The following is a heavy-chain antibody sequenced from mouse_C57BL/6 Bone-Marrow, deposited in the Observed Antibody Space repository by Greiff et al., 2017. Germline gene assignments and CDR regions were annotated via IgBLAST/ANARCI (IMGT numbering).Heavy chain of an antibody. CDR3: STKGGLRRGDYFDY. V-gene: IGHV2-2*01. D-gene: IGHD2-4*01. CDR1: GFSLTSYG. J-gene: IGHJ2*01. Sequence: QVQLQQSGPGLVQPSQSLSITCTVSGFSLTSYGVHWVRQSPGKGLEWRGVIWSGGSTDYNAAFISRLSISKDNSKSHVFFKMNSLQADDTAIYYCSTKGGLRRGDYFDYWGQGTTLTVSS. CDR2: IWSGGST.